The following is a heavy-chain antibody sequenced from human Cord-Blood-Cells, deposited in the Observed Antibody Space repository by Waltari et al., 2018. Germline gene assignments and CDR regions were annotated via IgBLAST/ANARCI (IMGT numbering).Heavy chain of an antibody. CDR1: GYTFTSSA. V-gene: IGHV1-8*03. D-gene: IGHD6-6*01. CDR2: MNPNSGNT. CDR3: ASGGAARCDY. J-gene: IGHJ4*02. Sequence: QVQLVQSGAEVKKPGASVKVSCKASGYTFTSSAINWARQATGQGLEWTGWMNPNSGNTGYAQKFQGRVTITRNTSISTAYMELSSLRSEDTAVYYCASGGAARCDYWGQGTLVTVSS.